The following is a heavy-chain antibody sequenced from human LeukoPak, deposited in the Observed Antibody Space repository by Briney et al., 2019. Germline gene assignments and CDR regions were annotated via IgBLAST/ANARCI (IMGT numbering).Heavy chain of an antibody. CDR3: ARDLYGDYVFDY. CDR1: GYTFTGHY. V-gene: IGHV1-2*02. Sequence: ASVKVSFKASGYTFTGHYMYRVRQAPRQGPEWMGWINPNSGGTNYAQKFQGRVTMTRDTSISTAYMDLSRLRSDDTAVYYCARDLYGDYVFDYWGQGTLVTVSS. J-gene: IGHJ4*02. D-gene: IGHD4-17*01. CDR2: INPNSGGT.